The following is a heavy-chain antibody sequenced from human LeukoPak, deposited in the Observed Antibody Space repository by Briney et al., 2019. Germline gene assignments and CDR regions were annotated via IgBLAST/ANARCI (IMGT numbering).Heavy chain of an antibody. CDR2: IYSGGST. CDR1: GFTVSSNY. Sequence: PGGSLRLSCAASGFTVSSNYMSWVRQAPGKGPEWVSVIYSGGSTYYADSVKGRFTISRDNSKNALYLQMNSLRAEDTAVYYCAREGYYYDSSGYWPFDYWGQGTLVTVSS. CDR3: AREGYYYDSSGYWPFDY. J-gene: IGHJ4*02. D-gene: IGHD3-22*01. V-gene: IGHV3-66*01.